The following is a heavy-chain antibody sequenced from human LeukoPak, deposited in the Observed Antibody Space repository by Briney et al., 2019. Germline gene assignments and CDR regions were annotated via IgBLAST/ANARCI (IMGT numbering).Heavy chain of an antibody. J-gene: IGHJ6*03. CDR3: ARDPLNGRFYYYYMDV. Sequence: GGSLRLSCAASGFTFSSYAMHWARQAPGKGLEWVAVISYDGSNKYYADSVKGRFTISRDNSKNTLYLQMNSQRAEDTAVYYCARDPLNGRFYYYYMDVWGKGTTVTVSS. V-gene: IGHV3-30*04. CDR1: GFTFSSYA. CDR2: ISYDGSNK. D-gene: IGHD3-16*01.